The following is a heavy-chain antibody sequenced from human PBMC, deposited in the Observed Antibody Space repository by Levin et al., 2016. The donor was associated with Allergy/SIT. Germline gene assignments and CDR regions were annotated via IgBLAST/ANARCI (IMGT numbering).Heavy chain of an antibody. J-gene: IGHJ4*02. D-gene: IGHD5-24*01. CDR1: GGSISNSNW. CDR3: ARLTTRDGYNLVDY. V-gene: IGHV4-4*02. CDR2: IYYSGST. Sequence: SETLSLTCAVSGGSISNSNWWSWVRQPPGKGLEWIGYIYYSGSTNYNPSLKSRVTISVDTSKNQFSLKLSSVTAADTAVYYCARLTTRDGYNLVDYWGQGTLVTVSS.